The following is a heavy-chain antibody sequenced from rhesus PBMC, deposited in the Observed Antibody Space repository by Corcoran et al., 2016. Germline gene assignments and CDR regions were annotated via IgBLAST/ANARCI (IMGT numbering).Heavy chain of an antibody. CDR3: GRWWSVAVALDY. Sequence: QVQLQESGPGLVKPSEPLSLTCAVSGGSFSSYWWSWIRQPPGKGLEWIGENNENSGSTHDTPPHKGRSTISEDASKNQFSLKLSSVTAADTAVYYCGRWWSVAVALDYWGQGVLVTVSS. CDR1: GGSFSSYW. V-gene: IGHV4-80*01. CDR2: NNENSGST. J-gene: IGHJ4*01. D-gene: IGHD2-39*02.